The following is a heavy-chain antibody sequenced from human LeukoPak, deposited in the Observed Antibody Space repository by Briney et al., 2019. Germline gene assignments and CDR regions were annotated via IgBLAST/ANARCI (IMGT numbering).Heavy chain of an antibody. CDR3: ARGGVVVAATTPGCFDY. V-gene: IGHV4-61*09. Sequence: PSETLSLTCSVSGGSISSGYYYWTWIRQPAGKGLEYIGHIYASGSTNYNPSLKGRVTISVDTSKNQFSLKLSSVTAADTAVYYCARGGVVVAATTPGCFDYWGQGTLVTVSS. J-gene: IGHJ4*02. CDR1: GGSISSGYYY. CDR2: IYASGST. D-gene: IGHD2-15*01.